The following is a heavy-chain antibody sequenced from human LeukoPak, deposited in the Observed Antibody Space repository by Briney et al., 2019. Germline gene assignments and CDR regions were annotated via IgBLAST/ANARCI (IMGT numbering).Heavy chain of an antibody. CDR3: ARERSLLNHDAFDI. Sequence: ASVKVSCKASGYTFTSYGISWVRQAPGQGLEWMGWISAYNGNTNYAQKLQGRVTMTTDTSTSTAYMELRSLRSDDTAVYYCARERSLLNHDAFDIWGQGTMVTVSS. D-gene: IGHD2-15*01. CDR1: GYTFTSYG. V-gene: IGHV1-18*01. J-gene: IGHJ3*02. CDR2: ISAYNGNT.